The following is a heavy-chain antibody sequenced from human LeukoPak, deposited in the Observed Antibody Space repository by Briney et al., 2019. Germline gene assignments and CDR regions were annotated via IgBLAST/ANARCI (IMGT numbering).Heavy chain of an antibody. J-gene: IGHJ5*02. CDR2: INHSGST. D-gene: IGHD2-2*01. CDR3: ARGPLGYCSSTSCLKMYNWFDP. V-gene: IGHV4-34*01. CDR1: GGSISDNY. Sequence: SETLSLTCTVSGGSISDNYWSWIRQPPGKGLEWIGEINHSGSTNYNPSLKSRVTISVDTSKNQFSLKLSSVTAADTAVYYCARGPLGYCSSTSCLKMYNWFDPWGQGTLVTVSS.